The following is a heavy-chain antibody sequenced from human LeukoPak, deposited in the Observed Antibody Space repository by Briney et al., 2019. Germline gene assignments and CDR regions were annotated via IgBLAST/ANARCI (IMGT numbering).Heavy chain of an antibody. CDR3: ARDQEGFDY. V-gene: IGHV1-46*01. J-gene: IGHJ4*02. CDR2: IYPRDGST. CDR1: GYTFTNNY. Sequence: ASVKVSCKASGYTFTNNYLHWVRQAPGQGLEWMGMIYPRDGSTSYAQNFQGRVTVTRDTSTTTVHMELRGLRSEDTAVYYYARDQEGFDYWGQGTVVTVSS.